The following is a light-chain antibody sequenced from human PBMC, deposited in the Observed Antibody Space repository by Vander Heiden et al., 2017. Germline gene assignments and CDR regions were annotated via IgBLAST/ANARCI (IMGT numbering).Light chain of an antibody. Sequence: DIVMTQSPLSLPVTPREPASISCRSSQSLLHSNGYNYLDWYLQKPGQSPQLLIYLGSNRASGVPDRFSGSGSGTDFTLKISRVEAEDVGVYYCMQALQTPITFGGGTKLEIK. V-gene: IGKV2-28*01. CDR2: LGS. CDR1: QSLLHSNGYNY. CDR3: MQALQTPIT. J-gene: IGKJ4*01.